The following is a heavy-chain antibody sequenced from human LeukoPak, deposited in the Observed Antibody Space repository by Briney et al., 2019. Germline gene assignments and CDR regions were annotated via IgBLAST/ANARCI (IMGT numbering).Heavy chain of an antibody. CDR3: TRPRGYYDSSGIDY. D-gene: IGHD3-22*01. J-gene: IGHJ4*02. V-gene: IGHV3-73*01. CDR2: IRSKANSYAT. CDR1: GFTFSGSA. Sequence: GGSLRLSCAASGFTFSGSAMHWVRQASGKGLEWVGRIRSKANSYATAYAASVKGRSTISRDDSKNTAYLQMNSLKTEDTAVYYCTRPRGYYDSSGIDYWGQGTLVTVSS.